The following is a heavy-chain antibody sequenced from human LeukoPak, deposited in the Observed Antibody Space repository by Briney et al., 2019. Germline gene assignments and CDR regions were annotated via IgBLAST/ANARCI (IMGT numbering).Heavy chain of an antibody. CDR1: GFAFSTYG. Sequence: PGGSLRLSCAASGFAFSTYGMHWVRQAPGKGLEWVAFIRNDGSNKYYAESVKGRFTIFRDNSKNTLYLQMNSLRAEDTAVYYCARGGRIPFDYWGQGTLLTVSS. CDR3: ARGGRIPFDY. J-gene: IGHJ4*02. CDR2: IRNDGSNK. V-gene: IGHV3-30*02. D-gene: IGHD3-16*01.